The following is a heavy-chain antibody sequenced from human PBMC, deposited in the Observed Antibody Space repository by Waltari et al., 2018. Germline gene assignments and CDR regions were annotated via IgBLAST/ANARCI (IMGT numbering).Heavy chain of an antibody. Sequence: EVQLVESGGGLVRPGGSLRLSCAASGISLSSYSMNWVRQAPGESLEWVSGISVSRGQIDYADSVKGRFTISRDNANKSLYLQMNSLRVEDTAVYYCTAGVTTLWGQGTLVTVSS. D-gene: IGHD4-17*01. CDR1: GISLSSYS. CDR3: TAGVTTL. V-gene: IGHV3-21*02. J-gene: IGHJ4*02. CDR2: ISVSRGQI.